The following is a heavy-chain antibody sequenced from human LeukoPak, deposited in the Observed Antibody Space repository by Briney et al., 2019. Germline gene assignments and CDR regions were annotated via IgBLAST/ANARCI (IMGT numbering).Heavy chain of an antibody. CDR1: GGSIISYY. Sequence: SETLSLTCTVSGGSIISYYRSWIRQAPGKGLEWIGYIYTTGTTNYNPSLKSRVTISGDTSKNQFSLSLSSVTAADTAVYYCAYGDYYYYMDVWDKATTVTVSS. V-gene: IGHV4-4*08. J-gene: IGHJ6*03. D-gene: IGHD4-17*01. CDR3: AYGDYYYYMDV. CDR2: IYTTGTT.